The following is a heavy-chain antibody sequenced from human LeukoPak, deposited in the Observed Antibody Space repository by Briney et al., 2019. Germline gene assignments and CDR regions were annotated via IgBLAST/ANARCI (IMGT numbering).Heavy chain of an antibody. V-gene: IGHV3-23*01. Sequence: GRSLRLSCVASGFTFTGHSMHWVRQAPGKGLEWVSLISGTGTYTYYADSVKGRFTISRDNSKNRLYLRMNSLRAEDTALYYCAKDFVVVPGLVNYFDSWGQGTLVTVSS. CDR2: ISGTGTYT. D-gene: IGHD2-15*01. CDR1: GFTFTGHS. J-gene: IGHJ4*02. CDR3: AKDFVVVPGLVNYFDS.